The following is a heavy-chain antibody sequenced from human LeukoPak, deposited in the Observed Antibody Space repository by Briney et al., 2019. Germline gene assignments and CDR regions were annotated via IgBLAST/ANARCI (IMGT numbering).Heavy chain of an antibody. Sequence: GGSLRLSCAASGFTFSSYGMHWVRQAPGKGLEWVAVIWYGGSNKYYADSVKGRFTISRDNSKNTLYQQMNSLRAEDTAVYYCAKDRSGSYSLDYWGQGTLVTVSS. V-gene: IGHV3-30*02. D-gene: IGHD1-26*01. CDR1: GFTFSSYG. CDR2: IWYGGSNK. CDR3: AKDRSGSYSLDY. J-gene: IGHJ4*02.